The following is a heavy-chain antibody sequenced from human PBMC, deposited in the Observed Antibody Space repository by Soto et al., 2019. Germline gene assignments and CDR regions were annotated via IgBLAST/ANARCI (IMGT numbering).Heavy chain of an antibody. CDR1: GYTFTSYA. Sequence: QVQLVQSGAEVKKPGASVKVSCKASGYTFTSYAMHWVRQAPGQRLEWMGWINAGNGNTKYSQKFQGRVTITRDTSASTAYMGLCSLRSEDTGVEYCARVQRWGSGYDLDSWGQGPLVPVSS. J-gene: IGHJ4*02. CDR3: ARVQRWGSGYDLDS. D-gene: IGHD5-12*01. CDR2: INAGNGNT. V-gene: IGHV1-3*01.